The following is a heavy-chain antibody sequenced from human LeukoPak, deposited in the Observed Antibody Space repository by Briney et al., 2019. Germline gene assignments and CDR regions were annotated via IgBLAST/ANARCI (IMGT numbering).Heavy chain of an antibody. V-gene: IGHV3-48*01. D-gene: IGHD3-3*01. CDR1: GFTFSSYS. CDR2: ISSSSSTI. Sequence: GGSLRLSCAASGFTFSSYSMNWVRQAPGKGLEWVSYISSSSSTIYYADSVRGRFTISRDNAKNSLYLQMNSLRAEDTAVYYCARENYDFWSGYYWDIDYWGQGTLVTVSS. J-gene: IGHJ4*02. CDR3: ARENYDFWSGYYWDIDY.